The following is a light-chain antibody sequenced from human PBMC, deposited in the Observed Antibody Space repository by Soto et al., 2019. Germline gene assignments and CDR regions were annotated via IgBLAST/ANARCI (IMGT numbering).Light chain of an antibody. Sequence: DIAMTQSPSSLSASVGDRVTITCRASQTISSYLNWYHQKPGKAPKLLIYAVSNLQSGVPSRFSGSGSGTDFTLTISSLQPEDFATYYCQQNDNTPLTFGPGTKVDIK. CDR1: QTISSY. V-gene: IGKV1-39*01. CDR2: AVS. J-gene: IGKJ3*01. CDR3: QQNDNTPLT.